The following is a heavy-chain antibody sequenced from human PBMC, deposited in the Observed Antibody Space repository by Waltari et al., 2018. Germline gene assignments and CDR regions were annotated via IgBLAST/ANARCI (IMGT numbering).Heavy chain of an antibody. CDR3: ARADVLRYFDWLNAFYAFDI. CDR1: GGTFSSYA. CDR2: IIPIFGTA. D-gene: IGHD3-9*01. J-gene: IGHJ3*02. Sequence: QVQLVQSGAEVKKPGSSVKVSCKASGGTFSSYAISWVRQAPGQGLEWMGGIIPIFGTANYAQKFQGRVTITADESTSTAYRELSSLRSEDTAVYYCARADVLRYFDWLNAFYAFDIWGQGTMVTVSS. V-gene: IGHV1-69*13.